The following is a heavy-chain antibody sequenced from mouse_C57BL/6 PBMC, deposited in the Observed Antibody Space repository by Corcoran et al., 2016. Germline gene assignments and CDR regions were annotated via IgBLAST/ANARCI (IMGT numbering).Heavy chain of an antibody. J-gene: IGHJ3*01. V-gene: IGHV1-26*01. CDR3: APYYYGSRGFAY. CDR1: GYTFTDYY. D-gene: IGHD1-1*01. Sequence: DVQPPQSGPELVKPGASVKISCKASGYTFTDYYMNWVKQSHGKSLEWIGDINPNNGGTSYNQKFKGKATLTVDKSSSTAYMELRSLTSEDSAVYYCAPYYYGSRGFAYWGQGTLVTVSA. CDR2: INPNNGGT.